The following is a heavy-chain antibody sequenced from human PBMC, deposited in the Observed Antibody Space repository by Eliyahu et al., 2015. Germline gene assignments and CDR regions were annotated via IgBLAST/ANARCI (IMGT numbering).Heavy chain of an antibody. J-gene: IGHJ4*02. CDR1: GXXFXGYY. CDR2: INPNSGGT. V-gene: IGHV1-2*02. Sequence: QVQLVQSGAEVKKPGASVKVSCKASGXXFXGYYXHWVRQAPGQGLEWMGGINPNSGGTNYAQKFQGRVTMTRDTSISTAYMELSRLRSDDTAVYYCARRGSDIVVVEGDYWGQGTLVTVSS. CDR3: ARRGSDIVVVEGDY. D-gene: IGHD2-15*01.